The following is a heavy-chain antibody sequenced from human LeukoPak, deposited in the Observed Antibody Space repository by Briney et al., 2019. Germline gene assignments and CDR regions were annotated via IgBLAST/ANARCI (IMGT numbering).Heavy chain of an antibody. Sequence: GGSLRLSCAASGFTFSSFWMTWVRQAPGKGLEWVANIKQDGGEKYYVDSVKGRFTISRDNAKNSLYLQMNSLRGEDTAVYYCAKDGISILHSGSYFDYWGQGTLVTVSS. V-gene: IGHV3-7*01. D-gene: IGHD1-26*01. CDR2: IKQDGGEK. J-gene: IGHJ4*02. CDR1: GFTFSSFW. CDR3: AKDGISILHSGSYFDY.